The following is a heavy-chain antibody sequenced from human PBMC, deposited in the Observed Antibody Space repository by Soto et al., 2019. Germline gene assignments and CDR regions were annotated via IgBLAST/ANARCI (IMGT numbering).Heavy chain of an antibody. V-gene: IGHV4-39*01. CDR2: IYYSGST. CDR1: GGSISSSSYY. Sequence: PSETLSLTXTVSGGSISSSSYYWGWIRQPPGKGLEWIGSIYYSGSTYYNPSLKSRVTISVDTSKNQFSLKLSSVTAADTAVYYCARGVGDCTNGVCYPFDYWGQGTLVTVSS. D-gene: IGHD2-8*01. CDR3: ARGVGDCTNGVCYPFDY. J-gene: IGHJ4*02.